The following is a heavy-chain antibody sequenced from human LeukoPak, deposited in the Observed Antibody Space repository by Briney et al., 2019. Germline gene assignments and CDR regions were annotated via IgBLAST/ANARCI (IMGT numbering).Heavy chain of an antibody. CDR3: ARDLLWLGEGGGFDY. Sequence: PSETLSLTCTVSGGSISSYYWSWIQQPPGKGLEWIGYIYYIGSTNYNPSLKSRVTISVDTSKNQFSLKLSSVTAADTAVYYCARDLLWLGEGGGFDYWGQGTLVTVSS. D-gene: IGHD3-10*01. J-gene: IGHJ4*02. CDR1: GGSISSYY. V-gene: IGHV4-59*01. CDR2: IYYIGST.